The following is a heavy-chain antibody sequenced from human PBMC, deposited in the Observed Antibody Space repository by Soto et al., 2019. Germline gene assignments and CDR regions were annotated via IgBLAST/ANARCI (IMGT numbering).Heavy chain of an antibody. CDR2: IYHTGST. D-gene: IGHD3-16*01. V-gene: IGHV4-59*02. Sequence: SETLSLTCSVSCGSVNRFYYWSWIRPPPGKGLEWLGYIYHTGSTQYTPSLKSRDNISLHPSKNQFSLTLNSVTAADTAVNYCARWGVAMYVWGQGTTVTVSS. J-gene: IGHJ6*02. CDR3: ARWGVAMYV. CDR1: CGSVNRFYY.